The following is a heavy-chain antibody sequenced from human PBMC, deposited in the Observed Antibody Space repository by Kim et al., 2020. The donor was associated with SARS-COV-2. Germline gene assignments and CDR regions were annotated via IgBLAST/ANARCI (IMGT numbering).Heavy chain of an antibody. J-gene: IGHJ3*02. CDR1: GGSFSGYY. CDR3: ARGRREFMDRPKRAFDI. V-gene: IGHV4-34*01. D-gene: IGHD3-10*01. Sequence: SETLSLTCAVYGGSFSGYYWSWIRQPPGKGLEWIGEINHSGSTNYNPSLKSRVTISVDTSKNQFSLKLSSVTAADTAVYYCARGRREFMDRPKRAFDIWGQGTMVTVSS. CDR2: INHSGST.